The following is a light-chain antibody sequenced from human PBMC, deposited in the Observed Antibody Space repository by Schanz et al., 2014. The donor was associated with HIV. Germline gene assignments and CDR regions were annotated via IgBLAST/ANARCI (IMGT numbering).Light chain of an antibody. CDR1: QSVSSS. CDR3: QQDNNWPKT. V-gene: IGKV3-11*01. CDR2: EAS. J-gene: IGKJ1*01. Sequence: EIVLTQSPATLSLSPGERATLSCRASQSVSSSLAWYQQKPGQAPRLLIYEASNRATGIPARFSGSGSGTEFTLTISSLQSEDFAVYYCQQDNNWPKTFGQGTKVEIK.